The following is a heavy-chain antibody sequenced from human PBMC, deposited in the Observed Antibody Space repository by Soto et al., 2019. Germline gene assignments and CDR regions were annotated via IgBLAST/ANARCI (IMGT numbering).Heavy chain of an antibody. Sequence: GESLKISCAASGFIFSSYWMHWVRQAPGKGLVWVSRINSDGSSITYADSVKGRFTISRANTKNTLYLQMNSLRAEDTAVYYCARAGYCSGGTCYGRDYYGMDIWGQGTTVTVSS. V-gene: IGHV3-74*01. J-gene: IGHJ6*02. D-gene: IGHD2-15*01. CDR3: ARAGYCSGGTCYGRDYYGMDI. CDR1: GFIFSSYW. CDR2: INSDGSSI.